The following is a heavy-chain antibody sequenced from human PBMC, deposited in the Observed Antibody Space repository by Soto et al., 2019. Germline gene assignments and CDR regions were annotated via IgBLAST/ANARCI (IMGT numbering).Heavy chain of an antibody. CDR3: AKSSVQGSSWSENFDY. V-gene: IGHV3-23*01. D-gene: IGHD6-13*01. Sequence: PGGSLRLSCAASGFTFSSYAMSWVRQAPGEGLEWVSGISGSGGSTYYADSVKGRFTISRDNSKNTLYLQMNSLKAEDTAVYYCAKSSVQGSSWSENFDYWGQGTLVTVSS. CDR1: GFTFSSYA. CDR2: ISGSGGST. J-gene: IGHJ4*02.